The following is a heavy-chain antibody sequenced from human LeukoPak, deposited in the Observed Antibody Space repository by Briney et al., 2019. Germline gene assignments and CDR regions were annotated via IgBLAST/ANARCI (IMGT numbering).Heavy chain of an antibody. V-gene: IGHV4-34*01. CDR1: GGSFSGYY. Sequence: SETLSLTCAVYGGSFSGYYWSWVRQPPGKGLEWIGELDHSGSSNYNPSLKSRVTISVDTSKNQFSLKLSSVTAADTAVYYCARDSAFSDWSFDYWGQGTLVTVSS. J-gene: IGHJ4*02. D-gene: IGHD3-9*01. CDR2: LDHSGSS. CDR3: ARDSAFSDWSFDY.